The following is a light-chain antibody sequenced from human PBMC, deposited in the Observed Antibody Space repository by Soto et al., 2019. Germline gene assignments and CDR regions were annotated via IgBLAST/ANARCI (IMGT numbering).Light chain of an antibody. Sequence: QSVLTQPASVSGSPGQSITISCTGTSSDVGGYNYVSWYQQQPGKAPKFMIYDVTNRPSGVSNRFSGSKSGNTASLTISGLQAEDEADYYCCSYTTSNTPWVFGTGTKVTVL. CDR1: SSDVGGYNY. J-gene: IGLJ1*01. CDR3: CSYTTSNTPWV. CDR2: DVT. V-gene: IGLV2-14*01.